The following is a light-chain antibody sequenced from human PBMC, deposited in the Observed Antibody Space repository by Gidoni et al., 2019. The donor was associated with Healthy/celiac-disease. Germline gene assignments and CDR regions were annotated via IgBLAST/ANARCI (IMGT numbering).Light chain of an antibody. J-gene: IGKJ4*01. V-gene: IGKV1-39*01. CDR1: QSISSY. Sequence: DIQRTQDASSLSASVGDRVTITCRASQSISSYLNWYQQKPGKAPKLLIYAASSLQSGVPSRFSGSGSGTDFTLTISSLQPEDFATYYCQQSYSTPLTFGGGTKVEIK. CDR3: QQSYSTPLT. CDR2: AAS.